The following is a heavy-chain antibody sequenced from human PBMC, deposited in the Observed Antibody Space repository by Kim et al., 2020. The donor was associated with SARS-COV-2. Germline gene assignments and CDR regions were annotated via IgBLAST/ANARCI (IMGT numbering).Heavy chain of an antibody. CDR2: VIRTGAKT. V-gene: IGHV3-23*01. D-gene: IGHD4-17*01. Sequence: GGSLRLSCAASGFTFSSYDMSWVRQAPGKGLEWVSAVIRTGAKTYYADSVKGRFTISRDNSKNTVFLQMNSLRVEDTAVYYCAKEENYGDYIDINYWGQGTLVTVSS. J-gene: IGHJ4*02. CDR3: AKEENYGDYIDINY. CDR1: GFTFSSYD.